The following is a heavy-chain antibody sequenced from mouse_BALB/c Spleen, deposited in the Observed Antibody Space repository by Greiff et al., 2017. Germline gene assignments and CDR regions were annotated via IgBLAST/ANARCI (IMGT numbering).Heavy chain of an antibody. CDR1: GYTFTSYY. CDR2: INPSNGGT. J-gene: IGHJ2*01. V-gene: IGHV1S81*02. Sequence: VQRVESGAELVKPGASVKLSCKASGYTFTSYYMYWVKQRPGQGLEWIGEINPSNGGTNFNEKFKSKATLTVDKSSSTAYMQLSSLTSEDSAVYYCTRSGNYGYYFDYWGQGTTLTVSS. D-gene: IGHD1-2*01. CDR3: TRSGNYGYYFDY.